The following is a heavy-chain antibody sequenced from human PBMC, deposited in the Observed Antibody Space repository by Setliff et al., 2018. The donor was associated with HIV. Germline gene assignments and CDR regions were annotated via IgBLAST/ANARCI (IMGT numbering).Heavy chain of an antibody. J-gene: IGHJ6*03. CDR1: GVSISSGSYY. V-gene: IGHV4-61*02. Sequence: SETLSLTCTVSGVSISSGSYYWSWIRPSAGKGLERIGRIYASGSTNDNPSLKSRITISVDTSNNPFSLRLSSVTAADTAVYYCARDKGYYYMDVWGKGITVTVSS. CDR2: IYASGST. CDR3: ARDKGYYYMDV.